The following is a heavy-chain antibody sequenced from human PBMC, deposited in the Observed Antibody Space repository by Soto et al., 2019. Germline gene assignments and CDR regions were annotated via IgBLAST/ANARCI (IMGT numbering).Heavy chain of an antibody. J-gene: IGHJ6*02. CDR1: GGSFSGFY. CDR2: INHSGTT. D-gene: IGHD2-21*02. CDR3: ARADRTLVTSYGLDV. V-gene: IGHV4-34*01. Sequence: SETLSLTCAVSGGSFSGFYWTWIRQPPGEGLEWIGEINHSGTTNFNPSLRSRLTISLDSSKKHFSLKLTSMTAADAAVYYCARADRTLVTSYGLDVWGQGTTVTVSS.